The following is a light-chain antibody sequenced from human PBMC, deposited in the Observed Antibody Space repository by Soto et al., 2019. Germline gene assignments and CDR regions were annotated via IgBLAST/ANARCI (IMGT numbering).Light chain of an antibody. CDR3: SSYTGSSTLYV. J-gene: IGLJ1*01. CDR2: EVN. V-gene: IGLV2-14*01. Sequence: QSVLTQPASVSGSPGQSTTISCTGTSSDIGGYNYVSWYQQHPGKVPKLMIFEVNNRPSGVSYRFSGSKSGNTASLTISGLQAEDEADYYCSSYTGSSTLYVFGTGTKVTVL. CDR1: SSDIGGYNY.